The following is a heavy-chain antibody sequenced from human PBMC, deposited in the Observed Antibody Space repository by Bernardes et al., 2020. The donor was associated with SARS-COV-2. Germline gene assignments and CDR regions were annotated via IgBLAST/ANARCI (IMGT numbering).Heavy chain of an antibody. D-gene: IGHD3-9*01. CDR1: GFTFSSYA. Sequence: GGSLRLSCAASGFTFSSYAMHWVRQAPGKGLEWVAVISYDGSNKYYADSVKGRFTISRDNSKNTLYLQMNSLRAEDTAVYYCASDYDILTGYYARDYYFDYWGQGTLVTVSS. V-gene: IGHV3-30-3*01. CDR2: ISYDGSNK. CDR3: ASDYDILTGYYARDYYFDY. J-gene: IGHJ4*02.